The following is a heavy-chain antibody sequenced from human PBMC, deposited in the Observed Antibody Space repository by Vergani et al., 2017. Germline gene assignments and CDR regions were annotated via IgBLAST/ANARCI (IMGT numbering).Heavy chain of an antibody. CDR2: IIPNLGIA. J-gene: IGHJ6*02. CDR3: ARRHLGWELPFTDYGMDV. V-gene: IGHV1-69*02. CDR1: GGTFSSYT. D-gene: IGHD1-26*01. Sequence: QVQLVQSGAEVKKPGSSVKVSCKASGGTFSSYTISWVRQAPGQGLEWMGRIIPNLGIANYAQKFQGRVTITADKSTSTAYMELSSLRSEDTAVYYCARRHLGWELPFTDYGMDVWGQGTTVTVSS.